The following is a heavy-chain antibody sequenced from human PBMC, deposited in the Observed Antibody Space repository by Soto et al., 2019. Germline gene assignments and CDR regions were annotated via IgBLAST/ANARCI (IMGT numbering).Heavy chain of an antibody. V-gene: IGHV5-51*01. J-gene: IGHJ4*02. CDR3: ARLGFPGAIYFDS. CDR1: VYNFTTFW. Sequence: GESLKIFCKGSVYNFTTFWIGWVRQMPGKGLEWMGIIYPGDSETKYSPDFEGQVTIPADRSTNTAYLQWRSLRASDTAMYYCARLGFPGAIYFDSWGLGTLVTVYS. CDR2: IYPGDSET.